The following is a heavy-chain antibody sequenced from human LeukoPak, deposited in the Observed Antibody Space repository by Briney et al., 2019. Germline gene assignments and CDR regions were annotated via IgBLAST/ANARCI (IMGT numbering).Heavy chain of an antibody. V-gene: IGHV4-38-2*02. CDR2: IYYSGST. J-gene: IGHJ5*02. D-gene: IGHD6-19*01. CDR3: ARATRGSGWYKVGSTASINGGFDP. CDR1: GYSISRGYY. Sequence: SETLSLTCTVSGYSISRGYYWGWIRQPPGEGLEWIGYIYYSGSTNYNPSLKSRVTISVDTSKNQFSLKLSSVTAADTAVYYCARATRGSGWYKVGSTASINGGFDPWGQGTLVTVSS.